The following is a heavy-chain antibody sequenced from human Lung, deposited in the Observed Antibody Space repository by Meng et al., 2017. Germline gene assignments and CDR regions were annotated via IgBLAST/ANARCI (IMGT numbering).Heavy chain of an antibody. CDR1: GFTFSNYS. CDR2: ISSDSRYI. V-gene: IGHV3-21*01. Sequence: EVQLVESGGGLVTPGGSLSLSCAASGFTFSNYSMNWVRQAPGKGLEWVSSISSDSRYIFYADSVKGRFTISRDNAKNSLYLLMIGLRPEDTAVFYCARFETVGVATGDFWGQGTLVTVSS. D-gene: IGHD2-15*01. CDR3: ARFETVGVATGDF. J-gene: IGHJ4*02.